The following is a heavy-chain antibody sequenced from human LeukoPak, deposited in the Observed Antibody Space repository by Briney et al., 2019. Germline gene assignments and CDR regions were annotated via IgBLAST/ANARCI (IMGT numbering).Heavy chain of an antibody. V-gene: IGHV4-34*01. Sequence: SETLSLTCAVYGGSFSDYYWNWIRQPPGKGLEWIGEINHSGSTNYHPSLKSRVTISVDTSNKQFSLKLSSVTAADTAVYYCARGAYSYGFFGAFDIWGQGTMVTVSS. CDR1: GGSFSDYY. CDR2: INHSGST. CDR3: ARGAYSYGFFGAFDI. J-gene: IGHJ3*02. D-gene: IGHD5-18*01.